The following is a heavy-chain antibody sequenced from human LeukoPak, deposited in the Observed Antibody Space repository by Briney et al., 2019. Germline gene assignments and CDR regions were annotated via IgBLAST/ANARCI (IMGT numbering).Heavy chain of an antibody. J-gene: IGHJ5*02. Sequence: PSETLSLTCAVYGGSFSGYYWSWIRQPPGKGLEWIGEINHSGSTNYNPSLKSRVTISVDTSKNQFSLKLSSVTAADTAVYYCARAYYYDSSGYYYGFDPWGQGTLVTVSS. V-gene: IGHV4-34*01. D-gene: IGHD3-22*01. CDR3: ARAYYYDSSGYYYGFDP. CDR2: INHSGST. CDR1: GGSFSGYY.